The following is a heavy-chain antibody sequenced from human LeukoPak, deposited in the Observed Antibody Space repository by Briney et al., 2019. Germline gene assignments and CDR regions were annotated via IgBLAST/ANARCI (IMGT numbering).Heavy chain of an antibody. D-gene: IGHD2-2*01. J-gene: IGHJ4*02. Sequence: PGGSLRPSCAASGFTFSSYAMSWVRQAPGKGLEWVSAISGSGGSTYYADSVKGRFTISRDNSKNTLYLQMNSLRAEDTAVYYCAKDRGSTRSNSPFDYWGQGTLVTVSS. V-gene: IGHV3-23*01. CDR3: AKDRGSTRSNSPFDY. CDR1: GFTFSSYA. CDR2: ISGSGGST.